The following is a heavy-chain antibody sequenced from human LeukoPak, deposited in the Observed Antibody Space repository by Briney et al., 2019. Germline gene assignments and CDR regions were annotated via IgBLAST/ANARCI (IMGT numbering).Heavy chain of an antibody. V-gene: IGHV1-2*04. D-gene: IGHD3-10*01. CDR1: GYTFSGYY. CDR3: ARGGSYGSGSYYPYYYYCMDV. CDR2: TSLNSCGA. Sequence: ASVKVSCKASGYTFSGYYVHWARQAPGQGLEWMGWTSLNSCGAKFVQNFQGSVTMTRGTSTSTAYMELSRLRSDDTAVYYCARGGSYGSGSYYPYYYYCMDVWGQGTTVTVSS. J-gene: IGHJ6*02.